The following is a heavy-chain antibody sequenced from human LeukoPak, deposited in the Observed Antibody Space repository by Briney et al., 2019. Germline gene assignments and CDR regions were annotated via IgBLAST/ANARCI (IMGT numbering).Heavy chain of an antibody. CDR3: ASGAGNWKTSKFDY. D-gene: IGHD1-20*01. J-gene: IGHJ4*02. CDR2: IYSDNT. V-gene: IGHV3-53*01. Sequence: GGSLRLSCTVSGFTVSSNSMSWVRQAPGKGLEWVSFIYSDNTHYSDSVKGRFTISRDNSKNTLYLQMNSLRAEDTAVYYCASGAGNWKTSKFDYWGQGTLVTVSS. CDR1: GFTVSSNS.